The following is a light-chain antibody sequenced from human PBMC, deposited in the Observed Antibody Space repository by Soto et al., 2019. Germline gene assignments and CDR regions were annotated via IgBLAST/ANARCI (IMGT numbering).Light chain of an antibody. CDR2: EGS. J-gene: IGLJ1*01. Sequence: QSALTQPASVSGSPGQSITISCTGTSSDVGSYNLVSWYQQHPGKAPKLMIYEGSKRPSGVSNRFFGSKSGNTASLTISGLQAEDEADYYCCSYAGSSFYVFGTGTKLTVL. CDR1: SSDVGSYNL. V-gene: IGLV2-23*01. CDR3: CSYAGSSFYV.